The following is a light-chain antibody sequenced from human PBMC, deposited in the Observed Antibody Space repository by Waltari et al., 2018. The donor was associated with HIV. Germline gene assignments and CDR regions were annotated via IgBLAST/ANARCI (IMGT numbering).Light chain of an antibody. CDR2: WAS. V-gene: IGKV4-1*01. J-gene: IGKJ4*01. CDR1: QSVLDTSKSKNV. Sequence: DVVMTQSPDSLAASLGERATINCKASQSVLDTSKSKNVVSWFQQKPGQAPKLLIYWASTRAIGVPDRFSGSGSGTDFTLNISSLQAEDVAVYYCLQYYWLPRTFGGGTKVEL. CDR3: LQYYWLPRT.